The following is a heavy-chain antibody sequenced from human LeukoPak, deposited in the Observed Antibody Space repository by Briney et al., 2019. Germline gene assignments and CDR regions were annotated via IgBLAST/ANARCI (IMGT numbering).Heavy chain of an antibody. Sequence: SQTLSLTCTVSGGSISSGGYYWSWIRQPPGKGLEWIGYIYHSGSTYYNPSLKSRVTISVDTSKNQFSLKLSSVTAADTAVYYCASISSVAGTGDYWGQGTLVTVSS. CDR3: ASISSVAGTGDY. J-gene: IGHJ4*02. D-gene: IGHD6-19*01. V-gene: IGHV4-30-2*01. CDR2: IYHSGST. CDR1: GGSISSGGYY.